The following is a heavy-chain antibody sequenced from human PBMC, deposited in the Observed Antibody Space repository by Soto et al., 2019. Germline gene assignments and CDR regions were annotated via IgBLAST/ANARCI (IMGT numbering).Heavy chain of an antibody. CDR1: GGSFSGYY. CDR3: ARRTAGRSENYYNSWFDP. D-gene: IGHD3-10*01. V-gene: IGHV4-34*01. J-gene: IGHJ5*02. Sequence: SETLSLTCAVYGGSFSGYYWSWIRQPPGRGLEWIGEINHSGTTNNNPSLKSRVTISVDTSKNQFSLKVSSVTAADTAVYYCARRTAGRSENYYNSWFDPWGQGTLVPVSS. CDR2: INHSGTT.